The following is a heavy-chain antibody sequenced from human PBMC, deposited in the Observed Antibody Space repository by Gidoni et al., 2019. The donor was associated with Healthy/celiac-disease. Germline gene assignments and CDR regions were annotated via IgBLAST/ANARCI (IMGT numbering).Heavy chain of an antibody. CDR1: GFTFSDYY. V-gene: IGHV3-11*01. D-gene: IGHD6-19*01. J-gene: IGHJ4*02. CDR2: ISSSGSTI. Sequence: QVQLVESGGCLVKPGGSLRLSCAASGFTFSDYYMLWIRQAPGKGVEWVSYISSSGSTIYYAGSVQGRFTISRDNDKNSLYLQRNSLRAEDTAVYYCARSRSSGWPIVFYWGQGTLVTVSS. CDR3: ARSRSSGWPIVFY.